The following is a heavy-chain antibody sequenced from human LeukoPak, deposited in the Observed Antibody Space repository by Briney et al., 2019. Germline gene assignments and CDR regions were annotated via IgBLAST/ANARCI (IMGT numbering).Heavy chain of an antibody. J-gene: IGHJ4*02. V-gene: IGHV3-15*07. CDR3: TTIYGGDYHGC. Sequence: PGGSLRLSCAASGFAFSNAWMNWVRQVPGKGLEWVGRIKSKTDGGTTDCAAPVKGRFTISRDDSKNTLYLQMNSLKTEDTAVYYCTTIYGGDYHGCGGQGTLVTVSS. CDR1: GFAFSNAW. CDR2: IKSKTDGGTT. D-gene: IGHD2-21*01.